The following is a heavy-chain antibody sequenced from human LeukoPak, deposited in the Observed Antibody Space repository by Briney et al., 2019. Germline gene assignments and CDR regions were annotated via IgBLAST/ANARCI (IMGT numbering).Heavy chain of an antibody. CDR2: INPNSGGT. D-gene: IGHD6-13*01. V-gene: IGHV1-2*02. CDR1: GYTFTGYY. CDR3: ARGRLRQPEDWFDP. J-gene: IGHJ5*02. Sequence: ASVKVSCKASGYTFTGYYMHWVRQAPGQGLEWMGCINPNSGGTNYAQKFQGRVTMTRDTSISTAYMELSRLRSDDTAVYYCARGRLRQPEDWFDPWGQGTLVTVSS.